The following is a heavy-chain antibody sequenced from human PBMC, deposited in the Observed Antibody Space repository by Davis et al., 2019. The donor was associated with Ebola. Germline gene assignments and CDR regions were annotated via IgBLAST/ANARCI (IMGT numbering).Heavy chain of an antibody. D-gene: IGHD3-16*01. J-gene: IGHJ4*02. Sequence: MPSETLSLTCAVYGGSFSGYYWSWIRQPPGKGLEWIGEINHSGSTNYSPSLKSRVTISADTSKNQFSLRLKFVTAADTAMYYCARDYVYWGQGILVTVSS. CDR1: GGSFSGYY. CDR3: ARDYVY. CDR2: INHSGST. V-gene: IGHV4-34*01.